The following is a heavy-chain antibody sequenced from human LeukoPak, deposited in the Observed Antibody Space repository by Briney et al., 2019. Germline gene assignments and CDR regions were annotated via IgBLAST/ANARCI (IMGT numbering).Heavy chain of an antibody. CDR3: ARGSAVWDDAFDI. CDR2: ISSSSSYI. D-gene: IGHD3-10*01. Sequence: PGGSLRLSCAASGFTFSSYSMNWVRQAPGKGLEWVSSISSSSSYIYYADSVKGRFTISRDNAKNSLYLQMNSLRAEDTAVCYCARGSAVWDDAFDIWGQGTMVTVSS. V-gene: IGHV3-21*01. CDR1: GFTFSSYS. J-gene: IGHJ3*02.